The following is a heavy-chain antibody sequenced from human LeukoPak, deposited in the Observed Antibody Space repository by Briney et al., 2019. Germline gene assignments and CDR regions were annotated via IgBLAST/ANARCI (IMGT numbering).Heavy chain of an antibody. Sequence: GGSLRLSCAASRVTFSNAWVSWVRQAPGKGLEWVSGINWNGGSTGYADSVKGRFTISRDNAKNSLYLQMSSLRAEDTALYYCAREEGGYFDYWGQGTLVTVSS. CDR1: RVTFSNAW. J-gene: IGHJ4*02. V-gene: IGHV3-20*04. CDR3: AREEGGYFDY. D-gene: IGHD3-16*01. CDR2: INWNGGST.